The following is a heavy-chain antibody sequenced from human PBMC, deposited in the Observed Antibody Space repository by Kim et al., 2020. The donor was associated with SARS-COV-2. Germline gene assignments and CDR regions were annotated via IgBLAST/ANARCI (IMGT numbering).Heavy chain of an antibody. Sequence: SVKVSCKASGGTFSSYAISWVRQAPGQGLEWMGRIIPILGIANYAQKFQGRVTITADKSTSTAYIELSSLRSEDTAVYYCARAGVVVPAATYFDYWGQG. CDR1: GGTFSSYA. CDR3: ARAGVVVPAATYFDY. CDR2: IIPILGIA. J-gene: IGHJ4*02. D-gene: IGHD2-2*01. V-gene: IGHV1-69*04.